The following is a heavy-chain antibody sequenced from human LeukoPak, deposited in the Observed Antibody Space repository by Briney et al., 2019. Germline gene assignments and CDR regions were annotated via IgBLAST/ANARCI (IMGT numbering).Heavy chain of an antibody. CDR3: ATDLAGSLRWCLGY. CDR2: FDPEDGET. D-gene: IGHD4-23*01. Sequence: GASVKVSCKASGYTFNDYYLHWVRQAPGKGLEWMGGFDPEDGETIYAQKFQGRVTMTEDTSTDTAYMELSSLRSEDTAVYYCATDLAGSLRWCLGYWGQGTLVTVSS. V-gene: IGHV1-24*01. J-gene: IGHJ4*02. CDR1: GYTFNDYY.